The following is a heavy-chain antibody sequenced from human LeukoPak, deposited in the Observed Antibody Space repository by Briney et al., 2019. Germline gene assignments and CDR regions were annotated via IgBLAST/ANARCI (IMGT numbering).Heavy chain of an antibody. CDR1: GFTFSDYY. CDR3: ARDMYYGSGTPMRYGMDV. Sequence: GGSLRLSCAASGFTFSDYYMNWIRQAPGKGLEWVSYISSSGSSKYYADSVKGRFTISRDNAKNSLYLQMNSLRAEDTAVYYCARDMYYGSGTPMRYGMDVWGQGTTVTVSS. V-gene: IGHV3-11*01. D-gene: IGHD3-10*01. J-gene: IGHJ6*02. CDR2: ISSSGSSK.